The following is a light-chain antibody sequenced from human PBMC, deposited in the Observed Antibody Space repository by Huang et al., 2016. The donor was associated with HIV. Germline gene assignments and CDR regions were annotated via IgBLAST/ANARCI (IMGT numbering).Light chain of an antibody. CDR1: QSVSSN. V-gene: IGKV3-15*01. CDR3: QQYIDWPPWT. Sequence: EIVMTQSPATLSVSPGERATLSCRASQSVSSNLAWYQQKPGQAPRLLIYGASTRATCIPARFRGSGSGTEFTLTISSMQSEDFAVYYCQQYIDWPPWTFGQGTKVEIK. J-gene: IGKJ1*01. CDR2: GAS.